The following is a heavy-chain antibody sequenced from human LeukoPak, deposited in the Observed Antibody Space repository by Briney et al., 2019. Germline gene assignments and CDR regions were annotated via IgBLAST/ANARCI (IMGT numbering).Heavy chain of an antibody. V-gene: IGHV1-18*01. Sequence: GASVKVSCKASGYTFTSYGISWVRQAPGQGLEWMGWISAYNGNTNYAQMLQGRVTMTTDTSTSTAYMELRSLRSDDTAVYYCARDATYGDYARGYFDYWGQGTLVTVSS. J-gene: IGHJ4*02. CDR2: ISAYNGNT. CDR3: ARDATYGDYARGYFDY. D-gene: IGHD4-17*01. CDR1: GYTFTSYG.